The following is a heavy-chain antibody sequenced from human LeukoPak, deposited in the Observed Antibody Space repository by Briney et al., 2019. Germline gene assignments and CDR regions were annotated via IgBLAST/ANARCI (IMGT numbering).Heavy chain of an antibody. CDR1: GFTFSSYA. J-gene: IGHJ4*02. Sequence: GGSLRLSCAASGFTFSSYAMSWVRQAPGKGLEWVSSVTGNGDNTFHADSVKGRFTISRDDSKNMLYLQINSLRAEDTAVYYCATDAIYGYYFDYWGQGTLVTVSS. D-gene: IGHD3-16*01. CDR3: ATDAIYGYYFDY. CDR2: VTGNGDNT. V-gene: IGHV3-23*01.